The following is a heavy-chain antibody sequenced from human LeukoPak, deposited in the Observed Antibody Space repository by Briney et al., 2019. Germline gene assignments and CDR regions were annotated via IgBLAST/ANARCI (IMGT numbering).Heavy chain of an antibody. V-gene: IGHV3-30*04. CDR3: ARESYDFWSGYSDWFDP. J-gene: IGHJ5*02. Sequence: TGGSLRLSCAASGFTFSSYAMHWVRQAPGKGLEWVAVISYDGSNKHYADSVKGRFTISRDNPKNTLYLQMNSLRAEDTAVYYCARESYDFWSGYSDWFDPWGQGTLVTVSS. D-gene: IGHD3-3*01. CDR1: GFTFSSYA. CDR2: ISYDGSNK.